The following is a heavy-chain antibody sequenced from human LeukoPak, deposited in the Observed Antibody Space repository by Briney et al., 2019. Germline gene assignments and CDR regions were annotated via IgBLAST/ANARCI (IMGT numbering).Heavy chain of an antibody. Sequence: GGSLRLSCSASGFTFSTYAMHWVRQAPGKGLEHVSTINTNGDDTLYADSVKGRFTISRDNSKKTLYLQMSSLSAGDTAVYYCVKVLRGGGYYTSFDYWGQRTLVTVSS. V-gene: IGHV3-64D*06. CDR1: GFTFSTYA. CDR3: VKVLRGGGYYTSFDY. D-gene: IGHD3-10*01. J-gene: IGHJ4*02. CDR2: INTNGDDT.